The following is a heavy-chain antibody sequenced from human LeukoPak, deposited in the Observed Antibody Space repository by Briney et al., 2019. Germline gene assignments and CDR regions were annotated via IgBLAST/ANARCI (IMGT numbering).Heavy chain of an antibody. CDR2: INPNSGGT. CDR1: GYTFTGYY. J-gene: IGHJ4*02. Sequence: ASVKVSCKASGYTFTGYYMHWVRQAPGQGLEWLGWINPNSGGTNYAQKFQGRVTMTRDTSISTAYMELSRLRSDDTAVYYCARTKTGRGYYDILTGSRGGVYYFDYWGQGTLVTVSS. D-gene: IGHD3-9*01. CDR3: ARTKTGRGYYDILTGSRGGVYYFDY. V-gene: IGHV1-2*02.